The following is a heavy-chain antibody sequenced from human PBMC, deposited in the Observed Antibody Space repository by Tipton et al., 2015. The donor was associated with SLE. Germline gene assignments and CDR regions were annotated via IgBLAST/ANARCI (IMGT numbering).Heavy chain of an antibody. CDR2: IYTSGST. V-gene: IGHV4-61*01. Sequence: TLSLTCTVSGGSVSSGSYYWSWIRQPPGKGLEWIGYIYTSGSTNYNPSLKSRVTISVDTSKNQFSLKLSSVTAADTAVYYCASYSGSGGYWGQGTLVTVSS. CDR1: GGSVSSGSYY. J-gene: IGHJ4*02. CDR3: ASYSGSGGY. D-gene: IGHD1-26*01.